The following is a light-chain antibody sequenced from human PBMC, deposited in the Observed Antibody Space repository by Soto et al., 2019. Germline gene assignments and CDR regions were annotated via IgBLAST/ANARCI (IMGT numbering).Light chain of an antibody. V-gene: IGKV3-15*01. J-gene: IGKJ4*01. CDR2: GAS. CDR1: QTISND. Sequence: EVVMTQSPATVSVSPGEGVTLSCRARQTISNDLAWYQQKPGQAPRLLIYGASTRATGVPARLSGGGSVPEFPLTISSMQSEDFAVYFCQQNNKWPPVTFGGGTKVEIK. CDR3: QQNNKWPPVT.